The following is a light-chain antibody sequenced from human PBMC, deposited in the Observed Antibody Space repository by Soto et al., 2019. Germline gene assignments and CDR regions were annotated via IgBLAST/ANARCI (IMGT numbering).Light chain of an antibody. CDR1: QSIDSC. Sequence: DIQMTQSPSSVSASIGDRVTITCRASQSIDSCLNWYQQKPGKAPKLLIYAASSLQSGVPSRFSGSGSGTDFTLTISSLQPEDFAIYCCQQAYSSPWTFGEGTKVEIK. V-gene: IGKV1-39*01. J-gene: IGKJ1*01. CDR2: AAS. CDR3: QQAYSSPWT.